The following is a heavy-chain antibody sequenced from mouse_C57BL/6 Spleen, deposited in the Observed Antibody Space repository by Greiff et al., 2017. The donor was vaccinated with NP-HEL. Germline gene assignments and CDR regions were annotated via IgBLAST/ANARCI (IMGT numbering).Heavy chain of an antibody. CDR2: TNPTNGRT. CDR3: ARIKKIGATYFDY. J-gene: IGHJ2*01. CDR1: GYTFTSYW. V-gene: IGHV1S81*02. D-gene: IGHD1-1*01. Sequence: VQLQQSGAELVKAGASVKMSCKASGYTFTSYWMHWVKQRLGQGLEWFAETNPTNGRTYYKEKFKSKATLTVDKSSSTAYMLLSGPTFEDSAVYYCARIKKIGATYFDYWGQGTTLTVSS.